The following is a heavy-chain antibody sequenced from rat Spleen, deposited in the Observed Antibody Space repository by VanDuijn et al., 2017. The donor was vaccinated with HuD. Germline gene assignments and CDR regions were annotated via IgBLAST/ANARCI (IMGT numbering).Heavy chain of an antibody. CDR1: GFIFSDHY. J-gene: IGHJ2*01. V-gene: IGHV5-7*01. CDR3: VRHRDYYNSYVYAFDY. CDR2: ISYDGSST. Sequence: EVQLVESGGGLVQPGRSMKLSCAASGFIFSDHYVAWVCQAPKKGLEWVATISYDGSSTYYRDSVKGRFTISRDNAKSTLYLQMDSLRSEDTATYYCVRHRDYYNSYVYAFDYWGQGVMVTV. D-gene: IGHD1-2*01.